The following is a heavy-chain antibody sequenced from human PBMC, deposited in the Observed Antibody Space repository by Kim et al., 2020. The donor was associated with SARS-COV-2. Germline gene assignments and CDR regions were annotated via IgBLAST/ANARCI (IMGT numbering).Heavy chain of an antibody. CDR1: GFTFGDYA. J-gene: IGHJ4*02. V-gene: IGHV3-9*01. CDR2: ISWNSGSI. D-gene: IGHD2-2*01. CDR3: AKEGDCSSTSCVPRGYFDY. Sequence: GGSLRLSCAASGFTFGDYAMHWVRQAPGKGLEWVSGISWNSGSIGYADSVKGRFTISRDNAKNSLYLQMNSLRAEDTALYYCAKEGDCSSTSCVPRGYFDYWGQGTLVTVSS.